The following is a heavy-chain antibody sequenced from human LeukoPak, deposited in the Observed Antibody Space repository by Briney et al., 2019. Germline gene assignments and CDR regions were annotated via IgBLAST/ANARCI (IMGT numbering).Heavy chain of an antibody. CDR1: GYSISSGYY. CDR2: IYYSGST. J-gene: IGHJ6*03. V-gene: IGHV4-38-2*02. CDR3: ARDTTVTTIYYYYYMDV. Sequence: SETLSLTCTVSGYSISSGYYWGWIRQPPGKGLEWIGYIYYSGSTNYNPSLKSRVTISVDTSKNQFSLKLSSVTAADTAVYYCARDTTVTTIYYYYYMDVWGKGTTVTVSS. D-gene: IGHD4-11*01.